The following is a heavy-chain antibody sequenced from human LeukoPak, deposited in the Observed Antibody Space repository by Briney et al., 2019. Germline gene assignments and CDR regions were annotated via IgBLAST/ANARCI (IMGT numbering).Heavy chain of an antibody. Sequence: SETLSLTCTVSGGSISSGGYYWSWILQPPGKGLEWIGYIYHSGSTYYNPSLKSRVTISVDRSKNQFSLKLSSVTAADTAVYFCATTPNFGSGYPRYFFDYWGQGILVTVSS. D-gene: IGHD3-22*01. CDR1: GGSISSGGYY. CDR2: IYHSGST. CDR3: ATTPNFGSGYPRYFFDY. J-gene: IGHJ4*02. V-gene: IGHV4-30-2*01.